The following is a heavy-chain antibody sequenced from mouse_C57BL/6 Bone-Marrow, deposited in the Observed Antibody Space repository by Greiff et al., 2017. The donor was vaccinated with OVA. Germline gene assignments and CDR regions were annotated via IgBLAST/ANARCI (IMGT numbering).Heavy chain of an antibody. CDR3: AREGLLGFAY. CDR1: GFTFSDYY. Sequence: EVKVVESEGGLVQPGRSMKLSCTASGFTFSDYYMAWVRQVPEKGLEWVANINYDGSSTYYLDSLKSRFIISRDNAKNILYLQMSSLKSEDTATYYCAREGLLGFAYWGQGTLVTVSA. D-gene: IGHD1-1*01. CDR2: INYDGSST. J-gene: IGHJ3*01. V-gene: IGHV5-16*01.